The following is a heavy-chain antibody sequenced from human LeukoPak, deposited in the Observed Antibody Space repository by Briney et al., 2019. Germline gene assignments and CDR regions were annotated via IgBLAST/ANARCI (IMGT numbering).Heavy chain of an antibody. Sequence: GGSLRLSCAPSGLTFSDHYMSWIRQAPGKGLEWVSYISSSSTYTNYADSVKGRFTTYRDNAKNSLYLQMNSLRAEDTAVYYCATSVDTALDFDYWGQGTLVTVSS. CDR3: ATSVDTALDFDY. V-gene: IGHV3-11*03. D-gene: IGHD5-18*01. CDR2: ISSSSTYT. J-gene: IGHJ4*02. CDR1: GLTFSDHY.